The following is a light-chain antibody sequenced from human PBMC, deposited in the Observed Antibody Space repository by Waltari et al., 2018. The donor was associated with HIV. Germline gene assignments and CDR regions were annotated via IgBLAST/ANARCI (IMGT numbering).Light chain of an antibody. J-gene: IGLJ3*02. CDR3: SSHTSSSTLWV. CDR2: DFT. V-gene: IGLV2-14*03. CDR1: SNDIIVSKS. Sequence: QSPLTQPASVSGSPGQSITISCTGTSNDIIVSKSVSWYQQHPGKAPKLVIYDFTNRPSGVSNRFSGAKSDNTASLTISGVQAEDEADYYCSSHTSSSTLWVFGGGTKLTVL.